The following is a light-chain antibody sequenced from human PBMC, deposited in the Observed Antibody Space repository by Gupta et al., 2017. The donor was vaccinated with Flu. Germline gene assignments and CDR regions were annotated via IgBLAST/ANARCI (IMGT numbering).Light chain of an antibody. V-gene: IGKV1-39*01. J-gene: IGKJ1*01. CDR3: QQNYSPPWA. Sequence: DIHVTQSPSSLSASVGDRVTITCRASQNIVDYLNWYQQKGGEAPKLLVYGASTLQGGVPPRFSGSRSGTTFTLTISSLESTDYASYYCQQNYSPPWAFGQGTRVDIK. CDR1: QNIVDY. CDR2: GAS.